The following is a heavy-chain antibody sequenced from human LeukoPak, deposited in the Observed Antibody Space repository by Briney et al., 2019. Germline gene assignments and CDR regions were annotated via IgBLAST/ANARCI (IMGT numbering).Heavy chain of an antibody. CDR2: IIPIFGTA. D-gene: IGHD5-18*01. Sequence: SVKVSCKASGGTFSSYAISWVRQAPGQGLEWMGGIIPIFGTANYAQKFQGRVTITADESTSTAYMELSSLRSEDTAVYYCPRVRGYSYGLWTFDYSGHGDLVTVSS. CDR1: GGTFSSYA. J-gene: IGHJ4*01. CDR3: PRVRGYSYGLWTFDY. V-gene: IGHV1-69*13.